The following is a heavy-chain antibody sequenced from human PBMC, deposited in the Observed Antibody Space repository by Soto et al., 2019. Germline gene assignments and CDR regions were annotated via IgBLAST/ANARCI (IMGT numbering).Heavy chain of an antibody. CDR2: IYYSGST. CDR3: ARHVTRKLS. CDR1: GGSISSSSYY. V-gene: IGHV4-39*01. Sequence: SETLSLTCTVSGGSISSSSYYWGWIRQPPGKGLEWIGSIYYSGSTYYNPSLKSRVTISVDTSKNQFSLKLSSVTAADMAVYYCARHVTRKLSWGQATLVT. J-gene: IGHJ5*02.